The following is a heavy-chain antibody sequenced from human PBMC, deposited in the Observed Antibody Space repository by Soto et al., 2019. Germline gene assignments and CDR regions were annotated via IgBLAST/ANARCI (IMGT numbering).Heavy chain of an antibody. CDR2: IDPSDGTT. CDR1: GYAFTTYH. Sequence: ASVKVSCKASGYAFTTYHMHWVRQAPGQGREWMGMIDPSDGTTTYAQKLQGRVTMTRDTATSTVYMELSSLRSEDTAVYYCARDEVPDVQNDAFDIWGQGTMVTVSS. J-gene: IGHJ3*02. V-gene: IGHV1-46*04. CDR3: ARDEVPDVQNDAFDI.